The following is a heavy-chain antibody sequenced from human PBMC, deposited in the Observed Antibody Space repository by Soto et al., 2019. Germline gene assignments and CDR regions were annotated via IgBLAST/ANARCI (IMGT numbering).Heavy chain of an antibody. CDR1: NGSISTYY. D-gene: IGHD2-2*01. J-gene: IGHJ4*02. CDR2: IDYSGTS. CDR3: ARGLLPAATSFDS. V-gene: IGHV4-59*01. Sequence: QVQLQESGPGLVKPSGTPSLTCTVSNGSISTYYWSWIRQPPGKGLEWIGYIDYSGTSNSNPSLKSRVTILVDTAKTQFSLKLSSVSTADTAMYFCARGLLPAATSFDSWGQGTLVTVSS.